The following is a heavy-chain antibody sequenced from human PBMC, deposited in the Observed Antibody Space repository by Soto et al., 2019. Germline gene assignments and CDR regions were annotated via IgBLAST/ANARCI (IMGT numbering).Heavy chain of an antibody. CDR2: NSYSGST. D-gene: IGHD1-26*01. V-gene: IGHV4-59*08. CDR3: ARHGGSYSFDY. CDR1: GGSTSSYY. Sequence: QVQLQESGPGLVKPSETLSLTCTVTGGSTSSYYWSWLRQPPGKGLEWIGYNSYSGSTDYNPSLKSRVTIPVDTSKNQFSLKLSSATAADTAVYSCARHGGSYSFDYWGQGTLVTVSS. J-gene: IGHJ4*02.